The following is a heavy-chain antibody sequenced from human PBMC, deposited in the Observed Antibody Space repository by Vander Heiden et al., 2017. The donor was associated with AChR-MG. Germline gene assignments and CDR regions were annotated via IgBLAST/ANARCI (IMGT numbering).Heavy chain of an antibody. CDR3: AKTPRGTYNSGIDP. V-gene: IGHV3-23*01. CDR2: IGGSGGST. Sequence: EVQLLESGGGLVQPGGSLRLSCAASGFTFSSYAMSWVRQAPGKGLEWVSGIGGSGGSTYYADSVKGRFTISRDNSKNTLFLQMNSLRGEDTAVYYCAKTPRGTYNSGIDPWGQGTLVTVSS. D-gene: IGHD3-10*01. J-gene: IGHJ5*02. CDR1: GFTFSSYA.